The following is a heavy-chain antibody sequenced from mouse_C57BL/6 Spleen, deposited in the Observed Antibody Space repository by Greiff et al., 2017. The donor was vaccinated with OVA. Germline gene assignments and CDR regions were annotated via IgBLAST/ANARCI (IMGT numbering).Heavy chain of an antibody. D-gene: IGHD2-2*01. CDR3: ARWLGYYFDY. CDR1: GFTFSDYG. V-gene: IGHV5-17*01. Sequence: VQLKESGGGLVKPGGSLKLSCAASGFTFSDYGMHWVRQAPEKGLEWVAYISSGSSTIYYADTVKGRFTISRDNAKNTLFLQMNSLRSEDTAMYYCARWLGYYFDYWGQGTTLTVSS. J-gene: IGHJ2*01. CDR2: ISSGSSTI.